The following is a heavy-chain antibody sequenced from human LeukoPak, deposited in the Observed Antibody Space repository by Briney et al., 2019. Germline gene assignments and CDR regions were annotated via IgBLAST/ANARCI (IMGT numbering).Heavy chain of an antibody. J-gene: IGHJ4*02. D-gene: IGHD2-2*01. CDR2: IDPSDSYT. CDR1: GYSFTSYW. Sequence: NLGESLKISCKGSGYSFTSYWITWVRQMPGKGLEWMGRIDPSDSYTNYSPSFQGHVTISVDKSIGTAYLQWSSLKASDTAMYYCARRGLGYCRSTVCPTGYWGQGTLVIVSS. CDR3: ARRGLGYCRSTVCPTGY. V-gene: IGHV5-10-1*01.